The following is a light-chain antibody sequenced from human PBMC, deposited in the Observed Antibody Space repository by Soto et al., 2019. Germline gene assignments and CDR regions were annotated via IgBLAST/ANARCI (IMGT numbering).Light chain of an antibody. Sequence: EIVMTQSPATLSVSPGERVTLSCRASESLSTYLAWYQQKPGQAPRLLIYGASTKATGIPARFSGSGSATDFTLTISSLQSEDFAVYYCQSYNDWPFTFGEATRLEIK. V-gene: IGKV3-15*01. CDR3: QSYNDWPFT. CDR2: GAS. J-gene: IGKJ5*01. CDR1: ESLSTY.